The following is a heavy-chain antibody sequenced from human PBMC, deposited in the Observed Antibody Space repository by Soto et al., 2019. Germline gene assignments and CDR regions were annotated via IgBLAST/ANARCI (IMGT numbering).Heavy chain of an antibody. V-gene: IGHV3-30-3*01. CDR2: ISYDGSNK. CDR3: ARDGRVLLWFGELFNYYYGMDV. D-gene: IGHD3-10*01. Sequence: GGSLRLSCAASGFTFSSYAMHWVRQAPGKGLEWVAVISYDGSNKYYADSVKGRFTISRDNSKNTLYLQMNSLRAEDTAVYYCARDGRVLLWFGELFNYYYGMDVWGQGTTVTVSS. CDR1: GFTFSSYA. J-gene: IGHJ6*02.